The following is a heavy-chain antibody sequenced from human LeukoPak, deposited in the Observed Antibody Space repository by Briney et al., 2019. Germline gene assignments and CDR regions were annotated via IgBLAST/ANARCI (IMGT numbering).Heavy chain of an antibody. J-gene: IGHJ4*02. V-gene: IGHV4-31*03. CDR3: ARAGYCSGGNCYSGYFDY. CDR1: GGSISSGGHY. Sequence: SETLSLTCTAPGGSISSGGHYWSWIRQHPGKGLEWIGYIYSSGNTYYNPSLESRVTISVDTSKNHFSLRLSSVTAADTAVYYCARAGYCSGGNCYSGYFDYWGQGTLVTVSS. CDR2: IYSSGNT. D-gene: IGHD2-15*01.